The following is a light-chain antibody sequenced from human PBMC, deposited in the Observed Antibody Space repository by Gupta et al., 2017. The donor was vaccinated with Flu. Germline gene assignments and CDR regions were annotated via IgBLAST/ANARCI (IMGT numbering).Light chain of an antibody. CDR3: QQSDSTPLLT. J-gene: IGKJ1*01. Sequence: WYKQKPGEAPKLLVYRASSLQSGVPSRFSGSGYGTDFTLTISSLQPEDCATYFCQQSDSTPLLTFGHGTKVDIK. V-gene: IGKV1-39*01. CDR2: RAS.